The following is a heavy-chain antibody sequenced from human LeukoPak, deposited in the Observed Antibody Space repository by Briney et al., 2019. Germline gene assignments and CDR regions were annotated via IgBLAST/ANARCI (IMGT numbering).Heavy chain of an antibody. D-gene: IGHD3-22*01. CDR2: ISYSGRT. V-gene: IGHV4-39*01. CDR1: GGSTSSSSFY. J-gene: IGHJ1*01. Sequence: PSETLSLTCTVSGGSTSSSSFYWGWIRQPPGKGLECIGRISYSGRTYYNPSLQSRVTISVDTSKNQFSLRLSSVTAADTAVYYCARGGERYFYESSAYYPEYFHHWGQGTLVTVSS. CDR3: ARGGERYFYESSAYYPEYFHH.